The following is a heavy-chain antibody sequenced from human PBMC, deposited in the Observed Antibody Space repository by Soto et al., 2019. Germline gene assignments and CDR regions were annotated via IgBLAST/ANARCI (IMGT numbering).Heavy chain of an antibody. CDR3: TTSNGHYDFCRRSYYFDY. D-gene: IGHD3-3*01. J-gene: IGHJ4*02. V-gene: IGHV3-15*01. CDR1: GFTFSNAW. CDR2: IKSKTDGGTT. Sequence: PGVSLRLSCAASGFTFSNAWMSWVRQAPGKGLEWVGRIKSKTDGGTTDYAAPVKGRLTISRDDSKNTLYLQMNSLKTEDTAVYYCTTSNGHYDFCRRSYYFDYWGQGPLVTVSS.